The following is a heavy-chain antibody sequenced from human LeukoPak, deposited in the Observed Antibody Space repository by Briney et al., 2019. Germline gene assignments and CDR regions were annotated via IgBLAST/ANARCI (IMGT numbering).Heavy chain of an antibody. V-gene: IGHV1-2*02. CDR3: ARERTLTSCYDY. CDR2: INPNSGGT. Sequence: GASVKVSCKASGYTFTTHGISWVRQAAGQGLAWMGWINPNSGGTNYAQKFQGRVTMTRDTSISTAYMELSRLRSDDTAVYYCARERTLTSCYDYWGQGTLVTVSS. D-gene: IGHD2-15*01. CDR1: GYTFTTHG. J-gene: IGHJ4*02.